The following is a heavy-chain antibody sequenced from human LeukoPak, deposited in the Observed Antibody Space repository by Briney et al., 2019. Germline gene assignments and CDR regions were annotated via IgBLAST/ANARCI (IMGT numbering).Heavy chain of an antibody. CDR2: INPNSGGT. V-gene: IGHV1-2*02. D-gene: IGHD4-17*01. Sequence: ASVKVSCKASGYTFTGYYMHWVRQAPGQGPEWMGWINPNSGGTNYAQKFQGRVTMTRDTSISTAYMELSRLRSDDTAVYYCARRVCGDYGLDWFDPWGQGTLVTVSS. CDR1: GYTFTGYY. CDR3: ARRVCGDYGLDWFDP. J-gene: IGHJ5*02.